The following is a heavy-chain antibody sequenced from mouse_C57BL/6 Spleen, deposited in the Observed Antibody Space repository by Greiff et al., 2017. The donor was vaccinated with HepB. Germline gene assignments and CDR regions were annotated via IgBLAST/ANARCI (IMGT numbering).Heavy chain of an antibody. D-gene: IGHD2-4*01. V-gene: IGHV1-22*01. CDR2: INPNNGGT. CDR1: GYTFTDYN. Sequence: VQLQQSGPELVKPGASVKMSCKASGYTFTDYNMHWVKQSHGKSLEWIGYINPNNGGTSYNQKFKGKATLTVNKSSSTAYMELRSLTSEDSAVYYCARSYDYIVWFAYWGQGTLVTVSA. CDR3: ARSYDYIVWFAY. J-gene: IGHJ3*01.